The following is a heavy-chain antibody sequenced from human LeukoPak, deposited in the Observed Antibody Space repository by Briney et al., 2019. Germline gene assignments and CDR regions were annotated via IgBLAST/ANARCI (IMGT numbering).Heavy chain of an antibody. CDR1: GYTFTRYD. Sequence: ASVKVSCKASGYTFTRYDINWVRQATGQGLEWMGWMNPNSGNTGYAQKFQGRVTMTRNTSISTAYMELSSLRSEDTAVYYCARKAGWLAFLYDYWGQGTLVTVSS. CDR2: MNPNSGNT. CDR3: ARKAGWLAFLYDY. V-gene: IGHV1-8*01. J-gene: IGHJ4*02. D-gene: IGHD6-19*01.